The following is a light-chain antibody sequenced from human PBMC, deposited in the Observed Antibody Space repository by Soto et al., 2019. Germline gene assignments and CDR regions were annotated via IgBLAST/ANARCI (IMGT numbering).Light chain of an antibody. J-gene: IGKJ1*01. V-gene: IGKV3-20*01. CDR2: GAS. Sequence: EIVLTQSPGTLSLSPGKRATLSCRASQSISSSYLAWYQQRPGQAPRLLIYGASRRATGIPDRFSGSGSGTEFTLTISRLEPEDFAVYYCQQYGSSSWTFGQGTKVDIK. CDR1: QSISSSY. CDR3: QQYGSSSWT.